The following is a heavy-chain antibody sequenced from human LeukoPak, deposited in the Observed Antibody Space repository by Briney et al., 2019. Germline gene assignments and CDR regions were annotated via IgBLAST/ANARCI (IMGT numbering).Heavy chain of an antibody. Sequence: ASVKVSCKASGYTFTSYYMHWVRQAPGQGLEWMGIINPSGGSTSYAQKFQGRDTMTRDTSTSTVYMELSSLRSEDTAVYYCARDGSSSSYYYYYYMDVWGKGTTVTVSS. J-gene: IGHJ6*03. D-gene: IGHD6-6*01. V-gene: IGHV1-46*01. CDR3: ARDGSSSSYYYYYYMDV. CDR1: GYTFTSYY. CDR2: INPSGGST.